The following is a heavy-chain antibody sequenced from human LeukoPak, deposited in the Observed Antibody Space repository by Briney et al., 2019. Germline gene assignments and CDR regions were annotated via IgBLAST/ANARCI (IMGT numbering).Heavy chain of an antibody. Sequence: RGSLRLSCAASGFTFSSYSMNWVGPAPGKGLEWVSSISSSSSYIYYADLVKSRFTISRDNAKKSRYLQINSRIAEDTAVYYCSRDPRVLDYWGQGTLVTVSS. CDR3: SRDPRVLDY. CDR1: GFTFSSYS. J-gene: IGHJ4*02. CDR2: ISSSSSYI. V-gene: IGHV3-21*04.